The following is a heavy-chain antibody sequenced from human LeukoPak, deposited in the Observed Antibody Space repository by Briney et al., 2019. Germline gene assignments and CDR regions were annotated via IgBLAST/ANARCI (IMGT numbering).Heavy chain of an antibody. D-gene: IGHD6-19*01. CDR2: ISVYDGNT. J-gene: IGHJ6*02. Sequence: ASVKVSCKASGYTFTSYGVTWVRQAPGQGLEWMGWISVYDGNTNYAQKLQGRVTMTTDTSTGTAYMELRSLRPDDTAVYYCARDLTSNVAVTEYHYYAMDVWGQGTTVTVSS. V-gene: IGHV1-18*01. CDR3: ARDLTSNVAVTEYHYYAMDV. CDR1: GYTFTSYG.